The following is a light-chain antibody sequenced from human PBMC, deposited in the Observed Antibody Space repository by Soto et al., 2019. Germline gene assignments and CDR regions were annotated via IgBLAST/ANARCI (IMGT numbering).Light chain of an antibody. CDR2: EVS. Sequence: QSALTQPASVSGSPGQSITISCTGTSSDVGGHNYVSWYQQHPGKAPKLMIYEVSNRPSGVSNRFSGSKSDNTASLTISGLQAEDEADYYCTSYSSGSTLYVFGTGTKVTVL. CDR1: SSDVGGHNY. V-gene: IGLV2-14*01. J-gene: IGLJ1*01. CDR3: TSYSSGSTLYV.